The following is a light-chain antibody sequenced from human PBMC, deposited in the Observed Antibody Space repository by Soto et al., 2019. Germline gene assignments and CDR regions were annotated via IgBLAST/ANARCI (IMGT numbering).Light chain of an antibody. Sequence: QSVLTQPASVSGSPGQSITISCTGTSSDVGGYNYVSWYQQHPGKAPKLMIYDVSNRPSGVSNRFSGSKSGNTASLTISGLQAEDEADYYCSSYTSIAPVFGGGTKVTVL. CDR2: DVS. CDR3: SSYTSIAPV. V-gene: IGLV2-14*01. CDR1: SSDVGGYNY. J-gene: IGLJ3*02.